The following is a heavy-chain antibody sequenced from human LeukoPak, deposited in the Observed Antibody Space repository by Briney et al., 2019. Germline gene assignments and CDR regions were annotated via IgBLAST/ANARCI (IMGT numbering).Heavy chain of an antibody. J-gene: IGHJ5*02. CDR1: GFTFSSYS. CDR3: VREDFAYVSETYRYWFDP. Sequence: PGGSLRLSCAASGFTFSSYSMNWVRQAPGKGLEWVSTVNTNGGSTYYAASVKGRFTVSRDNSANTLSLQMNSLTVADTAIYYCVREDFAYVSETYRYWFDPWGQGTLVTVSS. CDR2: VNTNGGST. D-gene: IGHD3-16*02. V-gene: IGHV3-23*01.